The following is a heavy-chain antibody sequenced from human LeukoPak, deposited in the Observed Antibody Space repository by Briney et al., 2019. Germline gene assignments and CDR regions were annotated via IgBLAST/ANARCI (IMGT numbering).Heavy chain of an antibody. D-gene: IGHD2-15*01. CDR1: GYTFTSYD. CDR3: ARGHRISPRYCSGGSCYYAY. J-gene: IGHJ4*02. CDR2: MNPNSGNT. V-gene: IGHV1-8*01. Sequence: GASVKVSCKASGYTFTSYDINWVRQATGQGLEWMGWMNPNSGNTGYAQKFQGRVTMTRNTSISTAYMELSSLRSEDTAVYYCARGHRISPRYCSGGSCYYAYWGQGTLVTVSS.